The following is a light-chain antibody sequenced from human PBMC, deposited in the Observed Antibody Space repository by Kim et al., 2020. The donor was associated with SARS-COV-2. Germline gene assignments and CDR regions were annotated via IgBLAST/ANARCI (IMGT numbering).Light chain of an antibody. CDR1: SYNIGSSI. V-gene: IGLV1-44*01. CDR2: RNN. CDR3: AAWDDTLNGEVV. J-gene: IGLJ2*01. Sequence: QSVTISCSGSSYNIGSSIVNWYQQLPGTAPKLLIYRNNQRASGVPDRISGSKSGTSASLAISGLQSEDEGDYYCAAWDDTLNGEVVFGGGTKLTVL.